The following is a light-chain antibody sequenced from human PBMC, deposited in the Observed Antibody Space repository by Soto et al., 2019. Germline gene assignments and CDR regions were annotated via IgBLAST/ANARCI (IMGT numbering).Light chain of an antibody. V-gene: IGKV3-20*01. CDR1: QRFSNTY. Sequence: IVMTQSPGTLSLSPGERATLSCRASQRFSNTYLAWYQQKPGQAPRLLIYGTSNRAAGTPDRFSGSGSGTDFTLTISRLEPEDLAVYYCQQYGRSPLTFGGGTKVEIK. CDR3: QQYGRSPLT. CDR2: GTS. J-gene: IGKJ4*01.